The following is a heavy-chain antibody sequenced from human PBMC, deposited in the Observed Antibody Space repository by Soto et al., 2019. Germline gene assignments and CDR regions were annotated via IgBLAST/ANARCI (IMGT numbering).Heavy chain of an antibody. V-gene: IGHV3-23*01. J-gene: IGHJ4*02. CDR1: GFTFSSYA. Sequence: EVQLLESGGGLVQPGGSLRLSCAASGFTFSSYAMNWVRQTPGKGLEWVSAISGSGSNTYYPDSVKGRFTISRDNSKNTLYLQMSSLRAEDTAVYYCARGYYYDSSAKAGFDYWGQGTLVTVSS. CDR3: ARGYYYDSSAKAGFDY. D-gene: IGHD3-22*01. CDR2: ISGSGSNT.